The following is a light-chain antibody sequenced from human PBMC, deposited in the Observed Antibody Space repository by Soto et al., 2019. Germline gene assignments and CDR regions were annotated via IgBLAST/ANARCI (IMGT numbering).Light chain of an antibody. CDR3: SSYRSIGSLV. V-gene: IGLV2-14*01. CDR2: EVS. CDR1: SSDVGGYNF. J-gene: IGLJ1*01. Sequence: QSALTQPPSASGSPGQSVTISCAGTSSDVGGYNFVSWYQQHPGKAPKLMIYEVSKRPSGVSTRFSGSKSGNTASLTISGLQADDEGDYYCSSYRSIGSLVFGTGTQLTVL.